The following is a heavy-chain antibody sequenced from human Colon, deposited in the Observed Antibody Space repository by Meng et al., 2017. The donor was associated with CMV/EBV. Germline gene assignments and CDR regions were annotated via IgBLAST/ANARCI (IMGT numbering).Heavy chain of an antibody. D-gene: IGHD2-15*01. Sequence: GESLKTSCAASGFTFSSYWMHWVRQAPGKGLVWVSRINSDGSSTSYADSVKGRFTISRDDSKSTVHLQMSSLRAEDTATYYCAKWRGYGNGMDVWGQGTTVTVSS. CDR3: AKWRGYGNGMDV. V-gene: IGHV3-74*01. J-gene: IGHJ6*02. CDR2: INSDGSST. CDR1: GFTFSSYW.